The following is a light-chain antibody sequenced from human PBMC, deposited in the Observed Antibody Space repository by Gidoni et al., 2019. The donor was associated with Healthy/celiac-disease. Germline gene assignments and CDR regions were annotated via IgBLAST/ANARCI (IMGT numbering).Light chain of an antibody. CDR3: QQYGSSPLT. J-gene: IGKJ4*01. CDR1: QSVRSSY. CDR2: GAS. Sequence: EIVLTPSPATLSLSPGESATLSCRASQSVRSSYLAWYQQKPGQAPRLLIYGASSRATGIPDRFSGSGSGTDFTLTISRLEPEDFEVYYCQQYGSSPLTSGGGTKVEIK. V-gene: IGKV3-20*01.